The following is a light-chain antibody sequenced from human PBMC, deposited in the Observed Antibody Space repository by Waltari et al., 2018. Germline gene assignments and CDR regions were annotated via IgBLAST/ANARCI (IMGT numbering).Light chain of an antibody. J-gene: IGKJ4*01. CDR1: QSVFYGSKRKNY. Sequence: VVTQSPDSVAVYRGERATLYCRSSQSVFYGSKRKNYLVWYQQKLGQPPKLLIYWASSRAPGVPDRFRGSGSGTDFTLTINNVQAEDVAIYYCQQYFTSPSLTFGGGTKVEI. CDR2: WAS. CDR3: QQYFTSPSLT. V-gene: IGKV4-1*01.